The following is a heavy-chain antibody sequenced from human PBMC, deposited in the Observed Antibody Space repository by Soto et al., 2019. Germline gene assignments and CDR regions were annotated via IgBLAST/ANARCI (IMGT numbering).Heavy chain of an antibody. V-gene: IGHV5-51*03. D-gene: IGHD2-2*01. CDR1: GYSFTRYW. J-gene: IGHJ6*02. Sequence: PGESLKISCKGSGYSFTRYWIGWVRQMPGKGLEWMGIIYPGDSDTRYSPSFQGQVTISADKSISTAYLQWSSLKASDTAMYYCAKYQLPRDYYYYGMDVWGQGTTVTVSS. CDR3: AKYQLPRDYYYYGMDV. CDR2: IYPGDSDT.